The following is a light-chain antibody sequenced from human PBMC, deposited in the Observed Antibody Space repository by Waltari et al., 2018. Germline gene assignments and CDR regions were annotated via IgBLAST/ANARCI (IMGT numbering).Light chain of an antibody. CDR3: QKYDSVPFT. J-gene: IGKJ3*01. CDR2: AAS. Sequence: DIQMTQTPSSLSASVGDRVTITCRASQGIGNYLAWYQQSPGKVPKLLIYAASTLQSGVPSRFRGSGSGTDFTLTISSLQPEDVATYYCQKYDSVPFTFGPGTKVDI. V-gene: IGKV1-27*01. CDR1: QGIGNY.